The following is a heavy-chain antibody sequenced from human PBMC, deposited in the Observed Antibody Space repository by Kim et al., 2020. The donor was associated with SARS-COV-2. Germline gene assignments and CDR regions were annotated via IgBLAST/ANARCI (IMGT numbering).Heavy chain of an antibody. CDR1: GGSISSYY. D-gene: IGHD2-2*01. Sequence: SETLSLTCTVSGGSISSYYWSWIRQPPGKGLEWIGYIYYSGSTNYNPSLKSRVTISVDTSKNQFSLKLSSVTAADTAVYYCARHEVTPAPLILYSLFDPWGQGTLVTVSS. CDR3: ARHEVTPAPLILYSLFDP. J-gene: IGHJ5*02. V-gene: IGHV4-59*08. CDR2: IYYSGST.